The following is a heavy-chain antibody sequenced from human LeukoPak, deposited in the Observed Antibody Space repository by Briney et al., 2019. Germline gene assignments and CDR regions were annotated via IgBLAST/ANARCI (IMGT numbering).Heavy chain of an antibody. CDR2: IYYSGST. D-gene: IGHD3-10*01. V-gene: IGHV4-30-4*01. CDR3: ARGGGLMVRGWAGY. CDR1: GGSISSGDYY. Sequence: SQTLSLTCTVSGGSISSGDYYWSWIRQPPGKGLEWIGYIYYSGSTYYNPSLKSRVTISVDTSKNQFSLKLSSVTAADTAVYYCARGGGLMVRGWAGYWGQGTLVTVSS. J-gene: IGHJ4*02.